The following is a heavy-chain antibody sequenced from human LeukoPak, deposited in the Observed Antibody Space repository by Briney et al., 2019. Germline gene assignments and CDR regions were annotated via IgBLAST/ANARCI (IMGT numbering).Heavy chain of an antibody. D-gene: IGHD4-11*01. CDR1: GFTFRGYG. Sequence: GGSLRLSCAASGFTFRGYGMNWVRQAPGKGLEWVSYISSSSGTMNYADSVKGRFTISRDNAKNSLYLQMNSLRAEDTAVYFCARDSYSKNDYWGQGTLVTVSS. J-gene: IGHJ4*02. CDR2: ISSSSGTM. V-gene: IGHV3-48*01. CDR3: ARDSYSKNDY.